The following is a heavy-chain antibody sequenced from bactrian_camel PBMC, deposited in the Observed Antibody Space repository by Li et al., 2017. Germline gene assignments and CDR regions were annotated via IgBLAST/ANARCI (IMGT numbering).Heavy chain of an antibody. V-gene: IGHV3S56*01. J-gene: IGHJ4*01. D-gene: IGHD2*01. CDR1: GISLSRAC. Sequence: HVQLVESGGGSVQVGGSLRLSCEVSGISLSRACMGWYRQAPGKDRELVAHLGYSSPAGYGDSVKGRFIISRDNAKNTFSMQMNSLKPEDTAMYTCAAACQQRRGINCVEYSYWGQGTQVTVS. CDR2: LGYSSPA. CDR3: AAACQQRRGINCVEYSY.